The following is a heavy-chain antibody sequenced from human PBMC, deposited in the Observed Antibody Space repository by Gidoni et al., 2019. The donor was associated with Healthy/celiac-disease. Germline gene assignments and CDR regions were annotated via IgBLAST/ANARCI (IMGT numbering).Heavy chain of an antibody. CDR1: GFTFSSYE. CDR3: ARDGYYGSGSRLSGYYYYGMDV. J-gene: IGHJ6*02. D-gene: IGHD3-10*01. CDR2: ISSSGSTI. V-gene: IGHV3-48*03. Sequence: EVQLVESGGGLVQPGGSLRLSCAASGFTFSSYEMNWVRQAPGKGLEWVSYISSSGSTIYYADSVKGRFTISRDNAKNSLYLQMNSLRAEDTAVYYCARDGYYGSGSRLSGYYYYGMDVWGQGTTVTVSS.